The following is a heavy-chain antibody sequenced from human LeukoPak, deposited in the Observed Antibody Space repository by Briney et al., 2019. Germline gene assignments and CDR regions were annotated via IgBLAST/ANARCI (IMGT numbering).Heavy chain of an antibody. CDR2: IYHSGST. V-gene: IGHV4-30-2*01. J-gene: IGHJ4*02. CDR1: GGSISSGGYS. CDR3: ARGRRITMIVVVLDY. D-gene: IGHD3-22*01. Sequence: SETLSLTCAVSGGSISSGGYSWSWIRQPPGKVLEWIGYIYHSGSTNYNPSLKSRVTISVDTSKNQFSLKLSSVTAADTAVYYCARGRRITMIVVVLDYWGQGTLVTVSS.